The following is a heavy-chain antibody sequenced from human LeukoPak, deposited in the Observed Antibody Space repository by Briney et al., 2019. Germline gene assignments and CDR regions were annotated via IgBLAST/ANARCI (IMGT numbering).Heavy chain of an antibody. J-gene: IGHJ6*02. Sequence: PGGSLRLSCAASGFTFDDYAMHWVRQAPGKGLEWVSGISWNSGSIGYADSVKGRFTISRDNAKNSLYLQMNSLRAEDTALYYCAKDIAGMTHYGMDVWGQGTTVTVSS. V-gene: IGHV3-9*01. CDR2: ISWNSGSI. CDR1: GFTFDDYA. D-gene: IGHD1-14*01. CDR3: AKDIAGMTHYGMDV.